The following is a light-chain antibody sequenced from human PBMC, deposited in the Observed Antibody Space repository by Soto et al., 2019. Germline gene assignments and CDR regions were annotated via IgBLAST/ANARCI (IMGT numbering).Light chain of an antibody. CDR1: QSISSSF. J-gene: IGKJ5*01. CDR3: QQSYSSPPA. V-gene: IGKV3-20*01. CDR2: GAS. Sequence: IVLTQSPGTLSLSPWQRATLSCRASQSISSSFLAWYQQTPGQAPRLLIYGASTRATDIPDRFSGGGSGTDFTLTISSLQPEDFATYYCQQSYSSPPAFGQGTRLEIK.